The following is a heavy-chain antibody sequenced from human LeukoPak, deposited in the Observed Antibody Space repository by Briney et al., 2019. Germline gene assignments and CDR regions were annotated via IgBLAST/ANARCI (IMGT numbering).Heavy chain of an antibody. Sequence: GGSLRLSCAASGLTFSSHWMHWVRQAPGKGLVWVSRITNDGSSTTHADSVKGRFTISRDNAKNSLYLQMNSLRAEDTAVYYCARALQVRAFDIWGQGTMVTVSS. D-gene: IGHD3-10*01. CDR2: ITNDGSST. CDR3: ARALQVRAFDI. CDR1: GLTFSSHW. V-gene: IGHV3-74*01. J-gene: IGHJ3*02.